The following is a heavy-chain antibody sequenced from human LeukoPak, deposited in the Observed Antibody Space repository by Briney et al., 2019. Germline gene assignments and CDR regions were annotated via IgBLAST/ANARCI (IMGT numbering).Heavy chain of an antibody. V-gene: IGHV4-59*12. D-gene: IGHD3-22*01. CDR2: IYYSGST. CDR1: GGSISSYY. CDR3: ATVLTYYYDSSGPATTFNWYFDL. Sequence: SETLSLTCTVSGGSISSYYWSWIRQPPGKGLEWIGYIYYSGSTNYNPSLKSRVTISVDTSKNQFSLKLSSVTAADTAVYYCATVLTYYYDSSGPATTFNWYFDLWGRGTLVTVSS. J-gene: IGHJ2*01.